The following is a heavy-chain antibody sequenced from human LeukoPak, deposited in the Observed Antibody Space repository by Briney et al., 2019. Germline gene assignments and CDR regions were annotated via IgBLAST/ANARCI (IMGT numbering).Heavy chain of an antibody. Sequence: SETLSLTCTVSGGSIRSGGYYWSWIRQHPGKGLEWIGYIYYSGSTYYNPSLKSRVTISVDTSKNHFSLKLSSVTAAATAVYYCARERRIAAAGTFACWGQGTLVTVSS. V-gene: IGHV4-31*03. CDR3: ARERRIAAAGTFAC. CDR2: IYYSGST. CDR1: GGSIRSGGYY. J-gene: IGHJ4*02. D-gene: IGHD6-13*01.